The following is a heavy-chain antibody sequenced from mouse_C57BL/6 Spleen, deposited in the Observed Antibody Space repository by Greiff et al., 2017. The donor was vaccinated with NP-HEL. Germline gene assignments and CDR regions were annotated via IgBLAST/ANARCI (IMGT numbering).Heavy chain of an antibody. Sequence: QVQLKESGAELVMPGASVKLSCKASGYTFTSYWMHWVKQRPGQGLEWIGEIDPSDSYTNYTQKFKGKSTLTVDKSSSTAYMQLSSLTSEDSAVYYCARIYYSNYWYFDVWGTGTTVTVAS. V-gene: IGHV1-69*01. CDR1: GYTFTSYW. CDR2: IDPSDSYT. D-gene: IGHD2-5*01. CDR3: ARIYYSNYWYFDV. J-gene: IGHJ1*03.